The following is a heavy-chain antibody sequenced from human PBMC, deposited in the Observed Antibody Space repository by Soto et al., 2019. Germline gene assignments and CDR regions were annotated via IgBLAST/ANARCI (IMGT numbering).Heavy chain of an antibody. D-gene: IGHD2-21*02. CDR2: IWYDGSKK. CDR3: ALGCGGDCYRYFQH. J-gene: IGHJ1*01. CDR1: GFTFSSYG. V-gene: IGHV3-33*01. Sequence: QGQLVESGRGVVQPGRSLRLFCAASGFTFSSYGMHWVRQAPGKGLEWVAVIWYDGSKKYYVDSVKGRFTISRDNSKNTLYLQMDSLRAEDTAVYYCALGCGGDCYRYFQHWGQGTLVTVSS.